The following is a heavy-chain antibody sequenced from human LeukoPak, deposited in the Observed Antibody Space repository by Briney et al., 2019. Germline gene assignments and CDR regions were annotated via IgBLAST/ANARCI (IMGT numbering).Heavy chain of an antibody. Sequence: GGSLRLSCAASGFTFSSYAMSWVRQAPGKGLEWVSGISGSDGTTYYADSVKGRFTISRDNAKNPLYLQMNSLRAEDTAVYYCARGDDIDYWGQGTLVTVSS. CDR1: GFTFSSYA. CDR3: ARGDDIDY. J-gene: IGHJ4*02. V-gene: IGHV3-23*01. CDR2: ISGSDGTT. D-gene: IGHD3-22*01.